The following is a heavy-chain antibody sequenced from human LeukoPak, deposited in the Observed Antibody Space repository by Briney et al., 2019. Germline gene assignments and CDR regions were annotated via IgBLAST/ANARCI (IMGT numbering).Heavy chain of an antibody. D-gene: IGHD4-17*01. CDR1: GFTFDDYA. J-gene: IGHJ4*02. V-gene: IGHV3-9*01. Sequence: GGSLRLSYAASGFTFDDYAMHWVRQAPGKGLEWGSGISGNSGSIGYADSVKGRFPISRDNAKNSLYLQMHSLRAEDTALYYCAKAATTVTTGGFDYWGQGTLVTVSS. CDR2: ISGNSGSI. CDR3: AKAATTVTTGGFDY.